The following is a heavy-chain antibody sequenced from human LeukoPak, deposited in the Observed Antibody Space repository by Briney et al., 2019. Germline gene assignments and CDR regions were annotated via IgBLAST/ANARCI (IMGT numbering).Heavy chain of an antibody. D-gene: IGHD2-2*01. CDR2: IKSKTDGGTT. J-gene: IGHJ4*02. V-gene: IGHV3-15*01. CDR1: GFTFSNAW. Sequence: GGSLRLSCAASGFTFSNAWMSWVRQAPGKGLEWVGRIKSKTDGGTTDYAAPVKGRFTISRDDSKNTLYLQMNSLKTEDTAVYYCTTAESAERYCSSTSCYLYFDYWGQGTLVTVSS. CDR3: TTAESAERYCSSTSCYLYFDY.